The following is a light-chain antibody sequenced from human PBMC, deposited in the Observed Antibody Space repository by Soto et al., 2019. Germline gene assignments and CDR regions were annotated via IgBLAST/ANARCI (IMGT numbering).Light chain of an antibody. CDR1: RSDVGGYNY. CDR3: CSYAGSYNVV. V-gene: IGLV2-11*01. CDR2: DVN. J-gene: IGLJ2*01. Sequence: QSVLTQPRSVSGSPGQSVTISCTGTRSDVGGYNYVSWYQQHPGKAPKFMIYDVNQRPSGVPDRFSGSKSGNTASLTISGLQAEDEADYYCCSYAGSYNVVFGGGTKVTVL.